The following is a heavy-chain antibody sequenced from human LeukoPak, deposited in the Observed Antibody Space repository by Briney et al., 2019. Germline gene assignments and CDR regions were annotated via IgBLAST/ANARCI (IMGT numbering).Heavy chain of an antibody. Sequence: SETLSLTCAVYGGSFSAYYWSWIRQPPGMGLEWIGEVNHSGSVHYNPSLKRRVTISLDTSKDQFSLKLSSVTAADTAVYYCARQSGSSTWSFDYWGQGTLVTVSS. CDR1: GGSFSAYY. D-gene: IGHD6-13*01. CDR3: ARQSGSSTWSFDY. J-gene: IGHJ4*02. V-gene: IGHV4-34*01. CDR2: VNHSGSV.